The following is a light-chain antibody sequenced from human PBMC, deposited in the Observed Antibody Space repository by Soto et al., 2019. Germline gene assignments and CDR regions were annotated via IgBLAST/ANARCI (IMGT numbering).Light chain of an antibody. CDR3: QQYFTMPYT. Sequence: DIVMTQSPDSLAVSLGERATINCKSSQSVLYSSNNKNYLAWYQQRPEQPPKVLIYWASTRESGVPDRFSGSGSGTDFTLAISSQQAEDVAVYYCQQYFTMPYTFGQGTKLEIK. J-gene: IGKJ2*01. CDR2: WAS. V-gene: IGKV4-1*01. CDR1: QSVLYSSNNKNY.